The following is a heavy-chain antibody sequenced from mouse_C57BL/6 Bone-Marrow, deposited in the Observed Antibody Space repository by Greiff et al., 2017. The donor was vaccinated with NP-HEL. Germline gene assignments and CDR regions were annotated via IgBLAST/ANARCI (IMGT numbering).Heavy chain of an antibody. Sequence: QVQLKQSGAELARPGASVKLSCKASGYTFTSYGISWVKQRTGQGLEWIGEIYPRSGNTYYNEKFKGKATLTADKSSSTAYMELRSLTSEDSAVYFCAREGGDDYSWFAYWGQGTLVTVSA. D-gene: IGHD2-4*01. CDR3: AREGGDDYSWFAY. CDR2: IYPRSGNT. V-gene: IGHV1-81*01. J-gene: IGHJ3*01. CDR1: GYTFTSYG.